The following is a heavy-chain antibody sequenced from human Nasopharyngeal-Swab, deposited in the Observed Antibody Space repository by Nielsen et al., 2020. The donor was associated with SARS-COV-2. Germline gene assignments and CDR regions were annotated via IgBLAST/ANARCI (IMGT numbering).Heavy chain of an antibody. CDR1: GTYMISGYW. CDR2: AWHGGAT. CDR3: AGQGGYFIDY. D-gene: IGHD2-2*03. V-gene: IGHV4-4*01. J-gene: IGHJ4*02. Sequence: GSLRLSCTVSGTYMISGYWWSWVRQPPGKGLEWIGEAWHGGATNYNPSLKSRVTISLDPSKNKFSLILNSVTAADTAVYFCAGQGGYFIDYWGQGALVTVSS.